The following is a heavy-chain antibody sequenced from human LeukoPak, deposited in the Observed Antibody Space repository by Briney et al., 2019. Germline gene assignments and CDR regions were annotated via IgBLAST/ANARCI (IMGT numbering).Heavy chain of an antibody. J-gene: IGHJ6*02. Sequence: SVKVSCKASGGTFSRYAISWVRQAPGQGLEWMGRIIPIFGIANYAQKFQGRVTITADKSTSTAYMELSSLRSEDTAVYYCAISRRSGYCSSTSCYTDYYYYGMDVWGQGPTVTVSS. D-gene: IGHD2-2*02. CDR3: AISRRSGYCSSTSCYTDYYYYGMDV. V-gene: IGHV1-69*04. CDR2: IIPIFGIA. CDR1: GGTFSRYA.